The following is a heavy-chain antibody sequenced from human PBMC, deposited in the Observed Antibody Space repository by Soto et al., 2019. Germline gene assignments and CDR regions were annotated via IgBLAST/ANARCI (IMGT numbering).Heavy chain of an antibody. CDR3: ARVWVGTTFAYYYGMDV. CDR1: GYSLTSYA. CDR2: IHGGNGNS. V-gene: IGHV1-3*01. J-gene: IGHJ6*02. Sequence: ASVKVSCKASGYSLTSYAMHWVRQAPGQRPEWMGWIHGGNGNSQFSPKFQGRVTVTRDTSTNTAYLELSSLRSDDTAVYYCARVWVGTTFAYYYGMDVWGQGTTVTVSS. D-gene: IGHD1-1*01.